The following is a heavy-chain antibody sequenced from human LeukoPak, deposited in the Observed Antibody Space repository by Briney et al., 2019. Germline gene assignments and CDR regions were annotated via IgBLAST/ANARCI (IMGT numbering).Heavy chain of an antibody. CDR2: ISGSSSSI. Sequence: GGSLRLSCAASGFAFSSYSINWVRRAPGKGLEWVSYISGSSSSIYYADSVKGRFTISRDNAKNSLYLQMNSLRVEDTAVYYCARVGPMGAAAGTGYFQHWGQGSLVTVSS. CDR3: ARVGPMGAAAGTGYFQH. D-gene: IGHD6-13*01. CDR1: GFAFSSYS. V-gene: IGHV3-48*01. J-gene: IGHJ1*01.